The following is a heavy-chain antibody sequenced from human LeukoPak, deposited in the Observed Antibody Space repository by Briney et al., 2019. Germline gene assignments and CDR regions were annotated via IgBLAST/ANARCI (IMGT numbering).Heavy chain of an antibody. V-gene: IGHV1-18*01. CDR3: ARDLVKDRRNWGNHGMDV. D-gene: IGHD7-27*01. CDR1: GYSFSSYG. Sequence: ASVKVSCKASGYSFSSYGITWVRQAPGQGLEWLGWIITCSGKTYYAEKVQGRVSMTTDTSTSTAYMELRSLRSDDTAVYYCARDLVKDRRNWGNHGMDVWGQGTTVTVS. J-gene: IGHJ6*02. CDR2: IITCSGKT.